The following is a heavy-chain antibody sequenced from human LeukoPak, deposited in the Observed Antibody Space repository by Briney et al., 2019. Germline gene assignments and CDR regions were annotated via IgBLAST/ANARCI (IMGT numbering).Heavy chain of an antibody. J-gene: IGHJ4*02. D-gene: IGHD6-6*01. CDR2: ISSSSSTI. V-gene: IGHV3-48*01. CDR1: GFTFSSYS. Sequence: GGSLRLSCAASGFTFSSYSMNWVRQAPGKGPEWVSYISSSSSTIYYADSVKGRFTISRDNAKNSLYLQMNSLRAEDTAVYYCARVIGSSSPFFDYWGQGTLVTVSS. CDR3: ARVIGSSSPFFDY.